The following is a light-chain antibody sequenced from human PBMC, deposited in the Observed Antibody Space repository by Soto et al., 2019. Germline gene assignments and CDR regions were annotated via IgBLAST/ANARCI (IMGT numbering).Light chain of an antibody. J-gene: IGLJ1*01. CDR3: AAWDDSLKV. Sequence: QTVVTQPPSASGTPGQRVTISCSGSSSNIGSNYVYWYQQLPGTAPKLLIYRNNQRPSGVPDRFSGSKSGTSASLAISGLRSEDEADYYCAAWDDSLKVFGTGTKLT. V-gene: IGLV1-47*01. CDR2: RNN. CDR1: SSNIGSNY.